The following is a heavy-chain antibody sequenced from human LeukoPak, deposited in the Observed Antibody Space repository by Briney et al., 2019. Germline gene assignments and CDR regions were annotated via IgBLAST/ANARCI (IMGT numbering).Heavy chain of an antibody. Sequence: PGGSLRLSCAASGFTFSNYAMSWVRQAPGGGLEWVSGIMGSGFRTYYADSVKGRFTISRDDSKNTLYLQMNSLRAEDTAVYYCAKDGADCTSTTCFLPTYAFDYWGQGTLVTVSS. CDR2: IMGSGFRT. V-gene: IGHV3-23*01. CDR1: GFTFSNYA. CDR3: AKDGADCTSTTCFLPTYAFDY. D-gene: IGHD2-2*01. J-gene: IGHJ4*02.